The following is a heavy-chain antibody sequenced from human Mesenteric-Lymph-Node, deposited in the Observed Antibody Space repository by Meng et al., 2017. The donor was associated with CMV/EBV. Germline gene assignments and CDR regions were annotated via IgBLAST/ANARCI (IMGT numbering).Heavy chain of an antibody. CDR2: IGSSSSSNTI. V-gene: IGHV3-48*04. J-gene: IGHJ4*02. CDR3: ATDSTPFQRSDQLPGPVFDY. D-gene: IGHD2-2*01. Sequence: GGSLRLSCAASGFTFSRYSMNWVRQAPGKGLEWVSYIGSSSSSNTIYNEDSVKGRFTISRDNAKNLLYLQMNSLRAEDTAVYYCATDSTPFQRSDQLPGPVFDYWGQGTLVTVSS. CDR1: GFTFSRYS.